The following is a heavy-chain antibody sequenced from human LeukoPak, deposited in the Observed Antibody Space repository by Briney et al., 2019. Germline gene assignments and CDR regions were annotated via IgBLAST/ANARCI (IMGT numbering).Heavy chain of an antibody. V-gene: IGHV1-2*02. CDR1: GYTFTGYY. CDR2: INPNTGGT. J-gene: IGHJ4*02. CDR3: ARNDILTANDY. Sequence: ASVKVSCKASGYTFTGYYMHWVRLAPGQGLEWMGWINPNTGGTNYAQKFQGRVTMTRDTSSSTAYMELSRLRSDDTAVYYCARNDILTANDYWGQGTLVTVSS. D-gene: IGHD3-9*01.